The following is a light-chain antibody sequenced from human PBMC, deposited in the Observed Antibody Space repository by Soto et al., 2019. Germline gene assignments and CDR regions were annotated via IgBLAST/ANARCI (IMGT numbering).Light chain of an antibody. CDR1: QSISSY. J-gene: IGKJ1*01. CDR2: AAS. Sequence: DIQMTQSPSSLSASVGDRVTITCRASQSISSYLNWYQQKPGKAPKLLIYAASSLQSGVPSRFSGSGSGTDFTLTISSLQPEDFATYYCQQSYSTPWTFGQRSMAAIK. CDR3: QQSYSTPWT. V-gene: IGKV1-39*01.